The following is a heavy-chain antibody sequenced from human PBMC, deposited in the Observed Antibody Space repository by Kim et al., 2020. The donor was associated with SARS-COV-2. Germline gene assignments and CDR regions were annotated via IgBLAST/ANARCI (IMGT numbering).Heavy chain of an antibody. J-gene: IGHJ4*02. V-gene: IGHV4-4*07. CDR3: ARDGDTMVRGVAYFDY. Sequence: SETLSLTCTVSGGSISSYYWSWIRQPAGKGLEWIGRIYTSGSTNYNPSLKSRVTMSVDTSKNQFSLKLSSVTAADTAVYYCARDGDTMVRGVAYFDYWGQGTLVTVSS. D-gene: IGHD3-10*01. CDR1: GGSISSYY. CDR2: IYTSGST.